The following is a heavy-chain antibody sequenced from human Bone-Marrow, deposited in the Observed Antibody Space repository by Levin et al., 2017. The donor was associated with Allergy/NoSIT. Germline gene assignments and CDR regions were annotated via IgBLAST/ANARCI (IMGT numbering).Heavy chain of an antibody. CDR1: VGSIRSGGYY. Sequence: SETLSLTCSDSVGSIRSGGYYWNWIRQHPGKGLEWIGYIYHSATTNYNPSFKSRVTISEDRSKNEVYLRVTSVTVADTAIYYCAREGEYGDSYDWGQGILVAVSS. CDR3: AREGEYGDSYD. V-gene: IGHV4-31*03. J-gene: IGHJ4*02. CDR2: IYHSATT. D-gene: IGHD4-17*01.